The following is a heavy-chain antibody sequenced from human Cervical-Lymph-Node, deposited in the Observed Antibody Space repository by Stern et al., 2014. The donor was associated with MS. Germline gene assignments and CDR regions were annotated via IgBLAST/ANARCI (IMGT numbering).Heavy chain of an antibody. CDR3: ARASTTANNYYDGVDV. V-gene: IGHV1-2*04. J-gene: IGHJ6*02. CDR1: GYTFTDYY. D-gene: IGHD1-1*01. Sequence: VQLVESGAEVKNPGASVKVSCQASGYTFTDYYMQWMRQAPGQGLEWMGWINPNNGGTKSAQKFQGWVTMTRDTSTSTAYMELSRLRSDDTAIYYCARASTTANNYYDGVDVWGQGTTVTVTS. CDR2: INPNNGGT.